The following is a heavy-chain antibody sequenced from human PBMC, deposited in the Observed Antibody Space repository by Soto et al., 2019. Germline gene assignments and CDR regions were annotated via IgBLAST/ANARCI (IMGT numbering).Heavy chain of an antibody. Sequence: QLQLQESGPGLVKPPETLSLTCTVSGGSISISNYYWGWIRQPPGKGLEWIGSIYYSGSTYYNPSLTSRVTISRDTSKNQFSLKLSSVTAADTAVYYCARHPNIVGATAWFDPWGQGTLVTVSS. CDR2: IYYSGST. CDR3: ARHPNIVGATAWFDP. V-gene: IGHV4-39*01. CDR1: GGSISISNYY. J-gene: IGHJ5*02. D-gene: IGHD1-26*01.